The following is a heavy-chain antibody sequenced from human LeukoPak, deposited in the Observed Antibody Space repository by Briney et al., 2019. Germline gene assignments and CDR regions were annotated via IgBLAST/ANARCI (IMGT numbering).Heavy chain of an antibody. CDR2: IIPIFGTA. D-gene: IGHD2-15*01. CDR1: GGTFSSYA. Sequence: SVKVSCKASGGTFSSYAISWVRQAPGQGLEWMGGIIPIFGTANYAQKFQGRVTITTDESTSTAYMELSSLRAEDTAVYYCARGCGGSCRLNAFDIWGQGTMVTVSS. V-gene: IGHV1-69*05. J-gene: IGHJ3*02. CDR3: ARGCGGSCRLNAFDI.